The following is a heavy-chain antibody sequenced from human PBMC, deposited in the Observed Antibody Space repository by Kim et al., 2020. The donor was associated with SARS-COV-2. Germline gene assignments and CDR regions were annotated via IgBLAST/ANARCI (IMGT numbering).Heavy chain of an antibody. Sequence: ESVKGRITISRDNSKNSLYLQMNSLRTEDTAVYYCAKEKELVGANYGIDYWGQGTLVTVSS. V-gene: IGHV3-43*01. D-gene: IGHD1-26*01. CDR3: AKEKELVGANYGIDY. J-gene: IGHJ4*02.